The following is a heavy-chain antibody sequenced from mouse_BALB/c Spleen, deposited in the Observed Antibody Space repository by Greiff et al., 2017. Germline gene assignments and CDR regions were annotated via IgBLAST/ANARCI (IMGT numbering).Heavy chain of an antibody. CDR3: KRLVWSPYAMDY. CDR2: IDPENGDT. D-gene: IGHD2-10*02. CDR1: GFNIKDYY. V-gene: IGHV14-4*02. Sequence: EVKLQESGAELVRSGASVKLSCTASGFNIKDYYMHWVKQRPEQGLEWIGWIDPENGDTEYAPKFQGKATMTADTSSNTAYLQLSSLTSEDTAVYYCKRLVWSPYAMDYWGQGTSVTVSS. J-gene: IGHJ4*01.